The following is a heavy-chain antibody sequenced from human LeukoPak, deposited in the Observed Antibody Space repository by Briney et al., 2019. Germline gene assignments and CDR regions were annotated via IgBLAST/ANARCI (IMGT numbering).Heavy chain of an antibody. D-gene: IGHD6-13*01. Sequence: SETLSLTCAVYGGSFGGYYWSWIRQPPGKGLEWIGEINHSGSTNYNPSLKSRVTISVDTSKNQFSLKLSSVTAADTAVYYCARWRRRAAGAFDIWGQGTMVTVSS. CDR1: GGSFGGYY. CDR3: ARWRRRAAGAFDI. V-gene: IGHV4-34*01. J-gene: IGHJ3*02. CDR2: INHSGST.